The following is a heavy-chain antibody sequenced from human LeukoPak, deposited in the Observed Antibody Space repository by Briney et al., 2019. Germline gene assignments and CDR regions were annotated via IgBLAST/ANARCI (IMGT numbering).Heavy chain of an antibody. CDR1: GGTFISYA. V-gene: IGHV1-69*13. Sequence: SVKVYCKASGGTFISYAISWVRQAPGQGLEWMGGIIPIVGTANYAQKFQGRVTITADESTSTAYMELSSLRSEDTAVYYCARGIWVRGVIGYYYYGMDVWGQGTTVTASS. J-gene: IGHJ6*02. CDR2: IIPIVGTA. CDR3: ARGIWVRGVIGYYYYGMDV. D-gene: IGHD3-10*01.